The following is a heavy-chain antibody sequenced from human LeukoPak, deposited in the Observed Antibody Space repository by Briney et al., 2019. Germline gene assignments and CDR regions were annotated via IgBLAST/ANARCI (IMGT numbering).Heavy chain of an antibody. CDR2: IFPADSDT. CDR1: GYSFTTYW. Sequence: GESLQISCRASGYSFTTYWIGWVRQMPGKGLEWMGVIFPADSDTRYSPSFQGQVTISADKSISTAYLQWSSLKASDTAMYYCASVYSSTSWDHWGQGTLVTVSS. J-gene: IGHJ4*02. D-gene: IGHD6-13*01. V-gene: IGHV5-51*01. CDR3: ASVYSSTSWDH.